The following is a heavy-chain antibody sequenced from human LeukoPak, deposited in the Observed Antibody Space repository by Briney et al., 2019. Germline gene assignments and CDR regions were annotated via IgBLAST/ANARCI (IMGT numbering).Heavy chain of an antibody. D-gene: IGHD5-18*01. J-gene: IGHJ6*02. CDR2: IAPDGSEK. V-gene: IGHV3-7*01. CDR3: AREDVDIGMVTNNYYYGMDV. Sequence: GGSLRLSCAASGFTFSSYSMNWVRQAPGKGLEWVANIAPDGSEKYYVDSVKGRFTISRDNAKNSLYLQMNSLRAEDTAVYYCAREDVDIGMVTNNYYYGMDVWGQGTTVTVSS. CDR1: GFTFSSYS.